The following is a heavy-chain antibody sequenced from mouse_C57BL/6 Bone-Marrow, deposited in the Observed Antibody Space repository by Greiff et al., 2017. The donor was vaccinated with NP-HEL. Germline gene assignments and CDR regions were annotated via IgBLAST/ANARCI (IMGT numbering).Heavy chain of an antibody. CDR3: EILRSVGP. Sequence: VQLQQSGAELVKPGASVKISCKASGYTFTDYYINWVKQRPGQGLEWIGKIGPGSGSTYYNEKVKGQATLTGDKSSNTAYMQLSSLTSEDSAVYFCEILRSVGPWGQGTLVTVSA. CDR1: GYTFTDYY. D-gene: IGHD1-1*01. V-gene: IGHV1-77*01. CDR2: IGPGSGST. J-gene: IGHJ3*01.